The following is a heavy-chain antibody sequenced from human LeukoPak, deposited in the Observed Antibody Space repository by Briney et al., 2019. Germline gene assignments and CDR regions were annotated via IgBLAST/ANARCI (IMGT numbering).Heavy chain of an antibody. D-gene: IGHD1-26*01. CDR2: INWNGGTT. Sequence: PGGSLRLSCAASGFTFDEYGMTWVRQAPGKGLEWVSGINWNGGTTGYADSVKGRFTISRDNVKNSLYLQMHSLRAEDTALYYCARDGLRGATTSWYYFDYWGQGTLVTVSS. V-gene: IGHV3-20*04. CDR3: ARDGLRGATTSWYYFDY. J-gene: IGHJ4*02. CDR1: GFTFDEYG.